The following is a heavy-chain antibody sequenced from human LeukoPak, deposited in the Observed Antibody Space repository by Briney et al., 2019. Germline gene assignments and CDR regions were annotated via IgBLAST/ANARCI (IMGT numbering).Heavy chain of an antibody. CDR2: IRSKANSYAT. V-gene: IGHV3-73*01. D-gene: IGHD3-22*01. J-gene: IGHJ4*02. CDR1: GFTFSGSA. Sequence: AGGSLRLSCAASGFTFSGSAMHWVRQASGKGLEWVGRIRSKANSYATAYAASVKGRFTISRDDSKNTAYLQMNSLKTEDTAVYYCTRTYYYDSSGYRDYWGQGTLVTVSS. CDR3: TRTYYYDSSGYRDY.